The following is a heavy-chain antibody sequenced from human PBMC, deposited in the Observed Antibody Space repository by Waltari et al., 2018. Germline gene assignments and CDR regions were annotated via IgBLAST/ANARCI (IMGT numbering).Heavy chain of an antibody. Sequence: EVQLLESGGGLVQPGGSLRLSCAASGFSFRSFGMSWVRQAPGKGLEWVSAIGAVTSTYYADSVKGRCTISRDNSKNTLFLQMNSLRAEDTAIYYCARVHSLGQYDTSGAESNFDHWGQGALVTVSS. V-gene: IGHV3-23*01. D-gene: IGHD3-22*01. CDR3: ARVHSLGQYDTSGAESNFDH. CDR2: IGAVTST. CDR1: GFSFRSFG. J-gene: IGHJ4*02.